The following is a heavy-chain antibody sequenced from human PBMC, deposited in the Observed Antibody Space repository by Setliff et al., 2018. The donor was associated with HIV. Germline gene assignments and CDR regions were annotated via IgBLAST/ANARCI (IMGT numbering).Heavy chain of an antibody. J-gene: IGHJ4*02. D-gene: IGHD3-22*01. V-gene: IGHV4-4*07. CDR2: VHSTGTT. CDR3: ARASTRIGYDSSGYPFDY. CDR1: GGSFSTYY. Sequence: NPSETLSLTCTVSGGSFSTYYWSWIRQPAGEGPEYIGRVHSTGTTIYNPSLKSRVTMSVDASKNQLSLKLSSATAADTAVYYCARASTRIGYDSSGYPFDYWGQGTLVTVSS.